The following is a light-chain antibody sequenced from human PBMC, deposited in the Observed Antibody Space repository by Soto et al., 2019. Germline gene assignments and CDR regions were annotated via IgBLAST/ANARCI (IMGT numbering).Light chain of an antibody. CDR3: QQYGTSEII. Sequence: DIQMTLSPSALSASVGDRVTITCRASLPISNYLAWYQQKPGKIPNLLIYAASTLQAGVPSRFSGSGSGTDFTLTISRLEPEDFAVFYCQQYGTSEIIFGQGTRLENK. CDR2: AAS. J-gene: IGKJ5*01. CDR1: LPISNY. V-gene: IGKV1-27*01.